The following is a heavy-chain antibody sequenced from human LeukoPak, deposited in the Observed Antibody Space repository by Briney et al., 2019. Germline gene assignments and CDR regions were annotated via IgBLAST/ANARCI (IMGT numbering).Heavy chain of an antibody. CDR3: ARAPYYYDSSGPKWYFDL. CDR1: GYTFTGYY. V-gene: IGHV1-2*02. CDR2: INPNSGGT. Sequence: ASVKVSCKASGYTFTGYYMHWVRQAPGQGLEWMGWINPNSGGTNYAQKFQGRVTMTRDTSISTAYMELSRLRSDDTAVYYCARAPYYYDSSGPKWYFDLWGRGTLVTVSS. J-gene: IGHJ2*01. D-gene: IGHD3-22*01.